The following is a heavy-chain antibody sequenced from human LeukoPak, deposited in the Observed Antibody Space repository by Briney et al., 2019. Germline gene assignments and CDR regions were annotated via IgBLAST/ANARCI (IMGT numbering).Heavy chain of an antibody. CDR1: GFTVHSNY. CDR3: ARRYSTRNFFDS. V-gene: IGHV3-53*01. Sequence: GGSLRLSCAASGFTVHSNYMSWVRQAPGKGLEWVSVIDRSGVTHYADSVKGRFTISRDNSNNTLHLQINSLRAEDTALYFCARRYSTRNFFDSWGQGTLVTVSS. D-gene: IGHD1-1*01. J-gene: IGHJ4*02. CDR2: IDRSGVT.